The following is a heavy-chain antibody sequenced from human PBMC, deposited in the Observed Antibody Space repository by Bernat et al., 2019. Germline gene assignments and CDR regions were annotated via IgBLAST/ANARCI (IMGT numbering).Heavy chain of an antibody. V-gene: IGHV3-15*01. CDR3: TTGALSGSYMYAFDI. D-gene: IGHD1-26*01. CDR1: GFTFSNAW. J-gene: IGHJ3*02. Sequence: EVQLVESGGGLLKPGGSLRVSCVGSGFTFSNAWMHWVRQAPGQGLEWVGRVKSKKDGETTDYAAPVKGRFTISRDDSKNTVYLQMDNVKTEDTAVYYCTTGALSGSYMYAFDIWGQGTMVTVSS. CDR2: VKSKKDGETT.